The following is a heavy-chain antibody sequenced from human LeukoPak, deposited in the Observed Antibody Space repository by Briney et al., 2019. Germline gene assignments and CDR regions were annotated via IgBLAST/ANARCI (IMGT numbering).Heavy chain of an antibody. V-gene: IGHV1-24*01. J-gene: IGHJ4*02. D-gene: IGHD5-18*01. Sequence: AASVKVSCEVSGYTLTEICMHWVRQAPGKGLEWMGGFDPEHGETIYPQKFQGRVTLSEDTSTDTAYMELSSLTSEDTAVYYCAAIFTAMVAENDFWGQGTLVTVSS. CDR1: GYTLTEIC. CDR3: AAIFTAMVAENDF. CDR2: FDPEHGET.